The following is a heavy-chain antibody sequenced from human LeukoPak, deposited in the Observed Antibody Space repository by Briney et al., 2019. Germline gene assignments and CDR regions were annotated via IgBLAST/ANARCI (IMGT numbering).Heavy chain of an antibody. D-gene: IGHD3-22*01. J-gene: IGHJ4*02. CDR1: GYTFTSYA. Sequence: GASVKVSCKASGYTFTSYAMNWVRQAPGQGLEWMGWISAYNGYTNYAQKLQGRVTMTTDTSTSTAYMELRSLRSDDTAVYYCARGGRKSGYSSINGDFWGQGTLVTVSS. CDR3: ARGGRKSGYSSINGDF. V-gene: IGHV1-18*01. CDR2: ISAYNGYT.